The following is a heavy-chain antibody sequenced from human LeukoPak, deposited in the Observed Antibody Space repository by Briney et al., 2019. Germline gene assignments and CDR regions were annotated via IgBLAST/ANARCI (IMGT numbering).Heavy chain of an antibody. CDR2: INPNSGGT. V-gene: IGHV1-2*02. J-gene: IGHJ4*02. CDR3: ARGPLRYCSGGSCYSGDY. Sequence: ASVKVSCKASGYTFTAYYLHWVRQAPGQGLEWMGWINPNSGGTNYAQKFQGRVTMTRDTSISTAYMELSRLRSDDTAVYYCARGPLRYCSGGSCYSGDYWGQGTLVTVSS. CDR1: GYTFTAYY. D-gene: IGHD2-15*01.